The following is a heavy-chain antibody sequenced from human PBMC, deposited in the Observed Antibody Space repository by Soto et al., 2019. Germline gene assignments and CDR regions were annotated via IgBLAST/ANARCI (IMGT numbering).Heavy chain of an antibody. V-gene: IGHV1-18*01. J-gene: IGHJ6*02. CDR3: ARDDLGVALFYYHGMDV. CDR1: GYTFTSYG. CDR2: ISVHSGKT. D-gene: IGHD3-16*01. Sequence: ASVKVSCKTSGYTFTSYGVTWVRQAPGQGLEWMAWISVHSGKTKFAESLRGRVTLTTDTSTSTAYMELRSLRSDDTAVYYCARDDLGVALFYYHGMDVWGQGTTVTVSS.